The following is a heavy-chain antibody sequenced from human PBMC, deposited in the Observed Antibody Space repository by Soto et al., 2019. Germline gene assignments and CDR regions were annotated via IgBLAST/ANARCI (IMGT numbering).Heavy chain of an antibody. D-gene: IGHD5-18*01. CDR2: INHSGST. CDR3: ARGRYRYGSFYYYGMDV. Sequence: SETMSLTCAVYGGSFSGYYWRWIRLPPGKGLEWIGEINHSGSTNYNPSLKSRVTISVDTSKNQFSLKLSSVTAADTAVYYCARGRYRYGSFYYYGMDVSGQGTTVTVSS. CDR1: GGSFSGYY. V-gene: IGHV4-34*01. J-gene: IGHJ6*02.